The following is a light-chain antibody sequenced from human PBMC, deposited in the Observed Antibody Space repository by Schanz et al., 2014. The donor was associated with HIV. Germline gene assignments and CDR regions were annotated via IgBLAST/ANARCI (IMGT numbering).Light chain of an antibody. CDR1: QDISND. J-gene: IGKJ2*01. CDR3: QQFHAYPYT. V-gene: IGKV1-6*01. CDR2: AGS. Sequence: AIQMTQSPSSLSASVGDRVTITCRASQDISNDLGWYQQKPGKAPKLLIYAGSRLQSGVPSRFSGSGSGTDFTLTISSLQPDDFATYHCQQFHAYPYTFGQGTKLEIK.